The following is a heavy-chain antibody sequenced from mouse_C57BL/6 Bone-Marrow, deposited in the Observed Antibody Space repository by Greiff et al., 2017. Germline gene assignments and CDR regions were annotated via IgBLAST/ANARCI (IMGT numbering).Heavy chain of an antibody. D-gene: IGHD2-12*01. CDR1: GYTFTDYY. CDR2: IYPGSGNT. Sequence: QVQLKQSGAELVRPGASVKLSCKASGYTFTDYYINWVKQRPGQGLEWIARIYPGSGNTYYNEKFKGKATLTAEKSSSTAYMQLSSLTSEDSAVYFCARGYYSYAMDYWGQGTSVTVSS. V-gene: IGHV1-76*01. CDR3: ARGYYSYAMDY. J-gene: IGHJ4*01.